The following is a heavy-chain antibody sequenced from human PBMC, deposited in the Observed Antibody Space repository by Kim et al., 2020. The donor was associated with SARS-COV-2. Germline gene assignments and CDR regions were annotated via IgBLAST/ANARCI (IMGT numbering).Heavy chain of an antibody. CDR2: INPNSGGT. D-gene: IGHD3-22*01. Sequence: ASVKVSCKASGYTFTGYYMHWVRQAPGQGLEWMGWINPNSGGTNYAQKFQGRVTMTRDTSISTAYMELSRLRSDDTAVYYCARRASITMIVVVYNWFDPWPGNPGHRLL. CDR3: ARRASITMIVVVYNWFDP. J-gene: IGHJ5*02. V-gene: IGHV1-2*02. CDR1: GYTFTGYY.